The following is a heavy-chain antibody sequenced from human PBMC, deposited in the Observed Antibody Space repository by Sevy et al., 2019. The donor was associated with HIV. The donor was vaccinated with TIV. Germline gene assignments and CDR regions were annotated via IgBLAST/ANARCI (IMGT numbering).Heavy chain of an antibody. D-gene: IGHD5-18*01. J-gene: IGHJ4*02. CDR2: IIGSGHRT. V-gene: IGHV3-23*01. CDR3: VKEGSEYSYSDY. CDR1: GFTFSNYA. Sequence: GGSLRLSCAASGFTFSNYAMSWVRQTPGKGLEWVSAIIGSGHRTYYTASLKGRFTISGDNSKNMLFQQMNSLRAEDTAFYYCVKEGSEYSYSDYWGQGTLVTVSS.